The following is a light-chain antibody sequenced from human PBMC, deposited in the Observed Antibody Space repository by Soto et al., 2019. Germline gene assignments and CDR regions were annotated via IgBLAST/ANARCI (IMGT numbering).Light chain of an antibody. CDR2: DIS. CDR1: QSVFNY. V-gene: IGKV1-39*01. Sequence: DIQMTQSPSSLSASVGDRVTISCRASQSVFNYLLWYQQKPGRAPNLLIYDISTLQSGVPSRFSGSGSGTDFTLTISSLQHEDFATYYCQQSYYNPTFGQGTKVDIK. J-gene: IGKJ1*01. CDR3: QQSYYNPT.